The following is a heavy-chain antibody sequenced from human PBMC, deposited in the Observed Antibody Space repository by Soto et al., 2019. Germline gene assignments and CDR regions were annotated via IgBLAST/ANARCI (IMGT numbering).Heavy chain of an antibody. CDR2: INPNSGGT. D-gene: IGHD4-17*01. J-gene: IGHJ6*02. Sequence: QVQLVQYGAEVKKPGASVKVSCKASGYTFTGYYMHWVRQAPGQGLEWMGWINPNSGGTNYAQKFQGGVTMTRDTSISTAYMELSRLRSDDTAVYYCARADYDYYYYGMDVCGQGTTVTVSS. V-gene: IGHV1-2*02. CDR3: ARADYDYYYYGMDV. CDR1: GYTFTGYY.